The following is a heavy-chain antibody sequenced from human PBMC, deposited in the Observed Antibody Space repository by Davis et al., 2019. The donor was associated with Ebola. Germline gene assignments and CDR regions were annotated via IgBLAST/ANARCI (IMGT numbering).Heavy chain of an antibody. V-gene: IGHV4-59*03. D-gene: IGHD3-10*01. CDR3: SERGSSV. Sequence: PSETLSLTCTVSGVSISRHYWSWIRQPPGKKLEWIGSIYYTGSAYYNSSFASRATISVDTSKNQFSLKVTSVTAADTAMYYCSERGSSVWGQGTLVNVSS. J-gene: IGHJ4*02. CDR2: IYYTGSA. CDR1: GVSISRHY.